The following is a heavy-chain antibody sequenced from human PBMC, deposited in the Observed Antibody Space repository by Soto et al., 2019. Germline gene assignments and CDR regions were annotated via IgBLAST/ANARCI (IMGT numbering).Heavy chain of an antibody. D-gene: IGHD6-19*01. J-gene: IGHJ6*03. V-gene: IGHV1-18*01. CDR2: ISGFNGNT. CDR1: GYSFTNYG. CDR3: ARDRGVDPPVAGNTHYYYYMDV. Sequence: QDQLVQSGAEVKKTGASVTVSCKASGYSFTNYGITWVRQAPGQGLEWMGWISGFNGNTHYAQKLQGRVTMTTDASTSTAYMELRSLRSGGTAVYYCARDRGVDPPVAGNTHYYYYMDVWGKGTTVTVSS.